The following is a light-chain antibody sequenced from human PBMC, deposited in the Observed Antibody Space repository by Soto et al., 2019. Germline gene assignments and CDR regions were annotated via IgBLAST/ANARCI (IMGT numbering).Light chain of an antibody. CDR2: DVS. J-gene: IGLJ1*01. CDR3: CSCARSNTLYV. CDR1: SGDVGGYDF. Sequence: QSALTQPASVSGSPGQSITISCTGASGDVGGYDFVSWYQQQPGKAPKLIIYDVSNRPSGVSNRFSGSKSGNTASLTISGLQAEDEADYYCCSCARSNTLYVFGTGTKLTVL. V-gene: IGLV2-14*01.